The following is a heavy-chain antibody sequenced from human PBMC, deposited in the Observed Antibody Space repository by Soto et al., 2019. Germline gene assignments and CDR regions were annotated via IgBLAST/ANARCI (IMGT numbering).Heavy chain of an antibody. CDR2: VISASGSV. Sequence: QVQVVQSGAEVKKPGSSVKISCKASGRIFSSFPTSWVRQVPGQGLEWMGGVISASGSVTYAPKFQGRVTMTAVNSAGIGYMELTSLASEYTAIYYCARVGSRYAYNYDVDQWGPGTVVTVSS. J-gene: IGHJ1*01. CDR3: ARVGSRYAYNYDVDQ. CDR1: GRIFSSFP. V-gene: IGHV1-69*06. D-gene: IGHD1-1*01.